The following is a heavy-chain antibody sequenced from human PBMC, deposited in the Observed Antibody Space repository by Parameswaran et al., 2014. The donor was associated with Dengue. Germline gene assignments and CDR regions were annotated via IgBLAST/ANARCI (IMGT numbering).Heavy chain of an antibody. CDR2: IYSGGDT. D-gene: IGHD6-19*01. CDR3: ARHGQWLVPVDY. V-gene: IGHV4-4*07. Sequence: ASETLSLTCTVSGDSITNYYWSWLRQPAGKAPEWIGRIYSGGDTKYNPSFQSRATMSVDTSKNQFSLKLTSVSAADTAVYYCARHGQWLVPVDYWGQGTLVTVSS. J-gene: IGHJ4*02. CDR1: GDSITNYY.